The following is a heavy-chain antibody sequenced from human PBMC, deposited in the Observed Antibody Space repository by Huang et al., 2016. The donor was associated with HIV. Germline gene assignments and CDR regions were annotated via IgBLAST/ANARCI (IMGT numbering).Heavy chain of an antibody. V-gene: IGHV4-34*01. D-gene: IGHD6-13*01. CDR2: INHSGNT. Sequence: QVQLQQWGAGLLKPSETLSLTCAFYGVSFSGDNWSWIRQSPGKGLAWSGEINHSGNTNYNPALKSRVTISVDTSKNQFSLRLSSVTAADTAVYYCARGTAAAHSDYWGQGTLVTVYS. CDR3: ARGTAAAHSDY. J-gene: IGHJ4*02. CDR1: GVSFSGDN.